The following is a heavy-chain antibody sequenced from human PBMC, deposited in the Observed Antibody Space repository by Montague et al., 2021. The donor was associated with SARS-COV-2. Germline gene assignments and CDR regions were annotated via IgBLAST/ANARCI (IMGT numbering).Heavy chain of an antibody. CDR3: ARDSGITGAGDY. V-gene: IGHV3-48*02. D-gene: IGHD1-14*01. J-gene: IGHJ4*02. Sequence: SLRLSCAASGFTFSEYHMTWVRRAPGKGLQWVSYISRDSADVYYAESVKGRFSISRDNDRSALYLQLNNLRNEDTATYYCARDSGITGAGDYWGQGTLVVVSS. CDR1: GFTFSEYH. CDR2: ISRDSADV.